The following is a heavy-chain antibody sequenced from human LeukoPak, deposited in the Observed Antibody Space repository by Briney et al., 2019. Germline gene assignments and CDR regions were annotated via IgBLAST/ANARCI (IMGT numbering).Heavy chain of an antibody. CDR1: GFTFSRHW. V-gene: IGHV3-7*01. CDR3: AKDGDCSGGTCYSGFDV. D-gene: IGHD2-15*01. J-gene: IGHJ6*02. Sequence: GGSLRLSCAASGFTFSRHWMTWVRQAPGKGLEWVANIKQDGSEKYYVDSVKGRFNISRDNAKNSLYLQMNSLRAEDTAVYYCAKDGDCSGGTCYSGFDVWGQGTTVTVSS. CDR2: IKQDGSEK.